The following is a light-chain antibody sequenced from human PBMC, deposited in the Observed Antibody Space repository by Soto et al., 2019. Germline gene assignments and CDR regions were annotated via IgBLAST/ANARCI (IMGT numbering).Light chain of an antibody. Sequence: VLTQSPCTLSLSPGERATLSCRASQSVSNNYLAWYQQKPGQAPRLLIYGASNRATGIPDRFSGSGSGTDFTLTISRLEPEDFAVYYCQQYGSSGTFGQGTKVAIK. CDR2: GAS. J-gene: IGKJ1*01. V-gene: IGKV3-20*01. CDR1: QSVSNNY. CDR3: QQYGSSGT.